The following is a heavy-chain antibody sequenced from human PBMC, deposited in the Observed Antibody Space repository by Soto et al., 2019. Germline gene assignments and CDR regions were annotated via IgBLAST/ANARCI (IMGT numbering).Heavy chain of an antibody. D-gene: IGHD3-10*01. Sequence: QITLKESGPTLVKPTQTLTLTCTFSGFSLSTSGVGVGWIRQPPGKALEWLVVIYWDDDKRYSPSLKSRLTITKDTSKNRVVITMTNMEPGETATYYCAHRLTYGSGRDYFDYWGEGTLVTVSS. CDR1: GFSLSTSGVG. V-gene: IGHV2-5*02. J-gene: IGHJ4*02. CDR3: AHRLTYGSGRDYFDY. CDR2: IYWDDDK.